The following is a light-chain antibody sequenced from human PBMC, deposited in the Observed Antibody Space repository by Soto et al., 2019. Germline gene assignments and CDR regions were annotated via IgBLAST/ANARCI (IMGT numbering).Light chain of an antibody. Sequence: QSVLTQPPSVSAAPGQKVTISCSGSSSNIGYNFVSWYQHLPGTAPKLLIYGNNNNRPSGVPDRFSGSKSGTSASLAITGLQAEDEADYYCQSYDNRLSGYVFGTGTKLTVL. CDR2: GNN. J-gene: IGLJ1*01. V-gene: IGLV1-40*01. CDR3: QSYDNRLSGYV. CDR1: SSNIGYNF.